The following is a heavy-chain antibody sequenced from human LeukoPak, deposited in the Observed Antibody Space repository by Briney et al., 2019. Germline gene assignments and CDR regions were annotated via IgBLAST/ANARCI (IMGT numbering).Heavy chain of an antibody. D-gene: IGHD3-22*01. Sequence: SETLSLTCTVSGGSISTYYWTWIRQPPGKGLEWIGYIYHSGSTKYNSSLKSRVTISVDTSKNQFSLKLSSVTAADTAVYYCAREKSHYYYDSSELDYWGQGTLVTVSS. V-gene: IGHV4-59*12. CDR2: IYHSGST. CDR3: AREKSHYYYDSSELDY. CDR1: GGSISTYY. J-gene: IGHJ4*02.